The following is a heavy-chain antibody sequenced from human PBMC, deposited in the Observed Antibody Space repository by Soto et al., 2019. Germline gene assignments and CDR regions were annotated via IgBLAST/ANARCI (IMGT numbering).Heavy chain of an antibody. CDR1: GFTFSSYA. D-gene: IGHD2-8*01. CDR2: ISGSGGST. CDR3: AKAHYCTNGVCYLFDY. Sequence: PWGSLRLSCAASGFTFSSYAMSWVRQAPGKGLEGVSAISGSGGSTYYADSVKGRFTISRDNSKNTLYLQMNSLRAEDTAVYYCAKAHYCTNGVCYLFDYWGQGTLVTVSS. V-gene: IGHV3-23*01. J-gene: IGHJ4*02.